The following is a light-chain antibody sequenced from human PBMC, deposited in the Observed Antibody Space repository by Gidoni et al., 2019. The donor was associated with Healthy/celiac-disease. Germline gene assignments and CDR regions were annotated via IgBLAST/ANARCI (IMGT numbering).Light chain of an antibody. V-gene: IGKV1-39*01. J-gene: IGKJ1*01. Sequence: IHMTQSPSSLSASVGDRVTITCRASQSISSYLNWYQQKPGKAPKLLIYAASSLQSGVPSRFSGSGSGTDFTLTISSLQPEDFATYYCQQSYSTPAFGQGTKVEIK. CDR3: QQSYSTPA. CDR2: AAS. CDR1: QSISSY.